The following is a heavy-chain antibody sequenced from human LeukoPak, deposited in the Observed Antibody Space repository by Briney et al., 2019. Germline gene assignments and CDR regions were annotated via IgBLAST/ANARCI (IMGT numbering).Heavy chain of an antibody. J-gene: IGHJ4*02. D-gene: IGHD2-2*01. Sequence: GGSLRLSCAASGFTFSSSAMSWVRQAPGEGLEWVSAISGSGAGTYYADSVKGRFTISRDNSKNTLYLQMNSLRAEDTAVYYCAKDPKYCSSASCSVGWGQGTLVTVSS. V-gene: IGHV3-23*01. CDR2: ISGSGAGT. CDR3: AKDPKYCSSASCSVG. CDR1: GFTFSSSA.